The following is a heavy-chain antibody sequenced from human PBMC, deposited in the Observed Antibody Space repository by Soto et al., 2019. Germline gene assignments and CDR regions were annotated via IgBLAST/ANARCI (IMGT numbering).Heavy chain of an antibody. CDR1: GFTFSDHY. D-gene: IGHD4-17*01. CDR3: ARVTLYGDKNAFDM. V-gene: IGHV3-72*01. Sequence: EVQLVESGGGLVQPGGSLRLSCAASGFTFSDHYMDWVRQAPGKGLEWVGRTRNKANSYTTEYAASVKGRFTISRDDSNNSPYMQMNSLKSEDTAVYYCARVTLYGDKNAFDMWGQGTMVTVSS. CDR2: TRNKANSYTT. J-gene: IGHJ3*02.